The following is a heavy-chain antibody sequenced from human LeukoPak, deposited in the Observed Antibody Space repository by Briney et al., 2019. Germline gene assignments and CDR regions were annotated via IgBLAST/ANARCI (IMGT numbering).Heavy chain of an antibody. D-gene: IGHD2-15*01. J-gene: IGHJ3*02. Sequence: GGTLRLSCAVSGFTFSSYWMSWVRQAPGKGLEWVANIKQDGSEKYYVDSVKGRFTISRDNAKNSLYLQMNSLRAEDTAVYYCARVGCSGGSCYRRDAFDIWGQGTMVTVSS. CDR3: ARVGCSGGSCYRRDAFDI. CDR1: GFTFSSYW. V-gene: IGHV3-7*01. CDR2: IKQDGSEK.